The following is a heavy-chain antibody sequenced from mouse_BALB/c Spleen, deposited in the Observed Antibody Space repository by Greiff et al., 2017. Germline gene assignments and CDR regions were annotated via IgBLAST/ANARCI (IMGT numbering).Heavy chain of an antibody. CDR3: ARWGTTVVATDYAMDY. V-gene: IGHV1S81*02. CDR1: GYTFTSYW. Sequence: QVQLQQPGAELVKPGASVKLSCKASGYTFTSYWMHWVKQRPGQGLEWIGEINPSNGRTNYNEKFKSKATLTVDKSSSTAYMQLSSLTSEDSAVYYCARWGTTVVATDYAMDYWGQGTSVTVSS. J-gene: IGHJ4*01. D-gene: IGHD1-1*01. CDR2: INPSNGRT.